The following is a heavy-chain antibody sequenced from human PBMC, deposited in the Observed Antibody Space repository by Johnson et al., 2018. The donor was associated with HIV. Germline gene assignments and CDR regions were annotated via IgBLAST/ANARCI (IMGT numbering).Heavy chain of an antibody. CDR2: ISYDGSNK. D-gene: IGHD1-26*01. CDR3: AVWELGLGIDFDI. CDR1: GFTFSSYA. J-gene: IGHJ3*02. Sequence: QVQLVESGGDVVQPGGSLRLSCAASGFTFSSYAMHWVRQAPGKGLEWVAVISYDGSNKYYADSVKGRFTISRDNSKNTLYLQMNSLRDEDTAVYYCAVWELGLGIDFDIWGQGTMVTVSS. V-gene: IGHV3-30-3*02.